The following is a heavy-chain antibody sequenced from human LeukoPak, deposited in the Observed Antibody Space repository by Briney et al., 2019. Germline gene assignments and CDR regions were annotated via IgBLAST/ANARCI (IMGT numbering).Heavy chain of an antibody. CDR1: GGSISHGYY. CDR2: IYYSGST. V-gene: IGHV4-39*07. D-gene: IGHD6-13*01. Sequence: SETLSLTCAVSGGSISHGYYWGWIRQPPGKGLEWIGSIYYSGSTYYNPSLKSRVTISVDTSKNQFSLKLSSVTAADTAVYYCARDGSSSFVWGQGTLVTVSS. J-gene: IGHJ4*02. CDR3: ARDGSSSFV.